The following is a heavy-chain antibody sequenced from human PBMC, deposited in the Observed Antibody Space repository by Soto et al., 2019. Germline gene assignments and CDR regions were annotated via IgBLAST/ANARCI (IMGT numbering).Heavy chain of an antibody. D-gene: IGHD2-21*02. CDR2: IFYSGRSGST. V-gene: IGHV4-59*01. CDR1: GGSINSYY. CDR3: GKTALGCIDP. J-gene: IGHJ5*02. Sequence: QVQLQESGPGLVKPSETLSLTCSVSGGSINSYYWSWIRQPPGKGLEWIGYIFYSGRSGSTNYNPSINTLVTISVNTSKTQFSLNVSAVTAADTAVYYCGKTALGCIDPWGQGTLVSVSS.